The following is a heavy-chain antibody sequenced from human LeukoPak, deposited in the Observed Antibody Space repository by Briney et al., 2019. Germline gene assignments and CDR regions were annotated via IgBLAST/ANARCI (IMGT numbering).Heavy chain of an antibody. CDR1: GYRFTSYF. J-gene: IGHJ4*02. V-gene: IGHV1-46*01. CDR3: ARDSFPRGYSYGYSQLDPHFLDY. Sequence: GASVKVSCKSSGYRFTSYFMHWVRQAPGQGLEWMGIINPSGGSTSNAQKFQGRVTMTRDTSTSTVYMEMSSLRSEDTAVYYCARDSFPRGYSYGYSQLDPHFLDYWGQGTLVNVSS. D-gene: IGHD5-18*01. CDR2: INPSGGST.